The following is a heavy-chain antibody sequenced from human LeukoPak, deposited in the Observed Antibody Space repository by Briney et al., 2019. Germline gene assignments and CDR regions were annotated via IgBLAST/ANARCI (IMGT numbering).Heavy chain of an antibody. CDR3: VCPERRPNVDY. CDR2: IIPILGIA. V-gene: IGHV1-69*04. J-gene: IGHJ4*02. CDR1: GGTFSSYA. Sequence: ASVKVSCKASGGTFSSYAISWVRQAPGQGLEWMGRIIPILGIANYAQKFQGRVTITADKSTSTAYMELSSLRSEDTAVYYCVCPERRPNVDYWGQGTLVTVSS. D-gene: IGHD1-1*01.